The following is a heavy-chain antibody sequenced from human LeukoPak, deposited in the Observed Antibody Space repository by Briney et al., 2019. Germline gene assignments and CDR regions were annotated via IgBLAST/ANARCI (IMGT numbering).Heavy chain of an antibody. V-gene: IGHV1-8*03. J-gene: IGHJ5*02. CDR3: AREIAAAGTTNRNWFDP. D-gene: IGHD6-13*01. Sequence: ASVKVSCKASGYSFVLYGINWVRQATGQGLEWMGWMNPNSGNTGYAQKFQGRVTITRNTSISTAYMELSSLRSEDTAVYYCAREIAAAGTTNRNWFDPWGQGTLVTVSS. CDR2: MNPNSGNT. CDR1: GYSFVLYG.